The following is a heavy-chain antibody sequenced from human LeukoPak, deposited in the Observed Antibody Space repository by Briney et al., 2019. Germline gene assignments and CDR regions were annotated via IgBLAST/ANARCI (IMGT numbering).Heavy chain of an antibody. V-gene: IGHV4-59*11. CDR3: ARAYDSFAYYFDY. D-gene: IGHD3-22*01. CDR1: GGSISSHY. CDR2: MYYSWRT. Sequence: SETLSLTCSVSGGSISSHYWSWIRQPPGKGLEWIGYMYYSWRTIYNTSLKSRVTISVATSKNQFSLKLSSVTAADTAVYYCARAYDSFAYYFDYWGQETLVTVVS. J-gene: IGHJ4*02.